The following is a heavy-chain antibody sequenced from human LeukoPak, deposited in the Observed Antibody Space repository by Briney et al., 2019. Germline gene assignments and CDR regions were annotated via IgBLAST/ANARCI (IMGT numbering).Heavy chain of an antibody. CDR2: ISYDGSNK. J-gene: IGHJ4*02. CDR3: TSAYYYDSSGYYYYFDY. Sequence: GGSLRLSCAASGFTFSSYGMHWVRQAPGKGLEWVAVISYDGSNKYYADSVKGRFTISRDNSKNTLYLQMNSLKTEDTAVYYCTSAYYYDSSGYYYYFDYWGQGTLVTVSS. CDR1: GFTFSSYG. D-gene: IGHD3-22*01. V-gene: IGHV3-30*03.